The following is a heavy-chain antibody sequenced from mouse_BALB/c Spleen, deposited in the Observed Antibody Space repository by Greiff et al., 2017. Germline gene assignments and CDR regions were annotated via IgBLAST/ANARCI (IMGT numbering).Heavy chain of an antibody. CDR3: ARGYGSSYDYAMDY. Sequence: DVKLQESGPSLVKPSQTLSLTCSVTGDSITSGYWNWIRKFPGNNLEYMGYISYSGSTYYNPSLKSRISITRDTSKNQYYLQLNSVTTEDTATYYCARGYGSSYDYAMDYWGQGTSVTVSS. CDR1: GDSITSGY. D-gene: IGHD1-1*01. V-gene: IGHV3-8*02. CDR2: ISYSGST. J-gene: IGHJ4*01.